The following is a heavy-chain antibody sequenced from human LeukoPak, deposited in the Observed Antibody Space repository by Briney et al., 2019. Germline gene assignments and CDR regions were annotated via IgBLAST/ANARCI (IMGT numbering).Heavy chain of an antibody. D-gene: IGHD6-6*01. V-gene: IGHV1-46*01. Sequence: ASVKVSCKASGYTFTDYYMHWVRQAPGQGLEWMGIINPSGGSTSYAQKFQGRVTMTRDTSTSTVYMELSSLRSEDTAVYYCARDGSIAAGDAAFDIWGQGTMVTVSS. CDR2: INPSGGST. J-gene: IGHJ3*02. CDR3: ARDGSIAAGDAAFDI. CDR1: GYTFTDYY.